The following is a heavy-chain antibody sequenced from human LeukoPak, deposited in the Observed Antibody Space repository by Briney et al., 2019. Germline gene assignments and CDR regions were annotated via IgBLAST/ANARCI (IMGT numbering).Heavy chain of an antibody. CDR2: IYYSGST. Sequence: SETLSLTCTVSGGSISSGDYYWSWIRQPPGKGLEWIGYIYYSGSTYYNPSLKSRVTISVDTSKNQFSLKLSSVTAADTAVYYCARDVTYYYDSSGYYGGAFDIWGQGTMVTVSS. J-gene: IGHJ3*02. V-gene: IGHV4-30-4*01. CDR3: ARDVTYYYDSSGYYGGAFDI. D-gene: IGHD3-22*01. CDR1: GGSISSGDYY.